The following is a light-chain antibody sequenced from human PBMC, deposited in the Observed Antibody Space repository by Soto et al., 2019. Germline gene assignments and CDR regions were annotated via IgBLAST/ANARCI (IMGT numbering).Light chain of an antibody. CDR1: SSNIGSNT. CDR3: AAWDGSLKGYV. V-gene: IGLV1-44*01. CDR2: RNN. J-gene: IGLJ1*01. Sequence: QSVLTQPPSTSGTPGQRVTISCSGSSSNIGSNTVNWYQQLPGTAPKLLIYRNNQRPSGVPARFSGSKSGTSASLAISGLQSEDEADYYCAAWDGSLKGYVFATGTKLTVL.